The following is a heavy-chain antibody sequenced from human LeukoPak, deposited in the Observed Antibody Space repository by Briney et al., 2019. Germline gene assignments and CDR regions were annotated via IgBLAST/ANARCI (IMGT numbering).Heavy chain of an antibody. CDR1: GYTFTSYG. CDR2: ISAYNGNT. V-gene: IGHV1-18*01. CDR3: ARDPWGPRYCSGGSCYLGY. Sequence: ASVKVSCKASGYTFTSYGISWVRQAPGRGLEWMGWISAYNGNTNYAQKLQGRVTMTTDTSTSTAYMELRRLRSDDTAVYYCARDPWGPRYCSGGSCYLGYWGQGTLVTVSS. D-gene: IGHD2-15*01. J-gene: IGHJ4*02.